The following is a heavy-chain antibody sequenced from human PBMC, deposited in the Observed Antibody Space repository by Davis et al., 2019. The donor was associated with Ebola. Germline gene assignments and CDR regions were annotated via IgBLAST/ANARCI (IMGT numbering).Heavy chain of an antibody. CDR2: IIPILGIA. CDR3: ARDRVYIGQLESMDV. CDR1: GGTFSSYA. D-gene: IGHD6-6*01. V-gene: IGHV1-69*04. Sequence: AASVKVSCKASGGTFSSYAISWVRQAPGQGLEWMGRIIPILGIANYAQKFQGRVTITADKSTSTAYMELSSLRSDDTAVYYCARDRVYIGQLESMDVWGQGTTVTVSS. J-gene: IGHJ6*02.